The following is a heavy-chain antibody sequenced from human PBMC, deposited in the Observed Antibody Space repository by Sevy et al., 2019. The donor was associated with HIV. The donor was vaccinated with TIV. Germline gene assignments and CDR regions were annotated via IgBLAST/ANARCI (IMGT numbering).Heavy chain of an antibody. D-gene: IGHD3-16*02. Sequence: GGSLRLSCAASGFTFNNYGMHWVRQAPGKGLEWVAVISYDGSNKYYADSVKGRFTMSRDNSKNIYLRMNSQRAEDTAVYFCAKAVYRDNYYYSGMDVWGQGTTVTVSS. J-gene: IGHJ6*02. CDR1: GFTFNNYG. CDR2: ISYDGSNK. V-gene: IGHV3-30*18. CDR3: AKAVYRDNYYYSGMDV.